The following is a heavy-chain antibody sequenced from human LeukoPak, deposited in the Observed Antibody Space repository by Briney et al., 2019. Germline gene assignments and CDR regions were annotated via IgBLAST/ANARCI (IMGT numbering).Heavy chain of an antibody. CDR1: GFTFDSYA. V-gene: IGHV3-30-3*01. D-gene: IGHD3-22*01. CDR2: ISYDGSNK. J-gene: IGHJ4*02. CDR3: ARDNWGYDSSGHHYFHLRFDY. Sequence: PGGSLRLSCAASGFTFDSYAMHWVRQAPGKGLEWVAVISYDGSNKYYADSVKGRFTISRDNSKNTLYLQMNSLRAEDTAVHYCARDNWGYDSSGHHYFHLRFDYWGQGTLVTVSS.